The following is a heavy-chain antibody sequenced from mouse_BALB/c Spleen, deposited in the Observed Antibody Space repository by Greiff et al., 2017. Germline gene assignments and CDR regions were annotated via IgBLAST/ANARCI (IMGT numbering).Heavy chain of an antibody. V-gene: IGHV1-26*01. J-gene: IGHJ2*01. Sequence: EVQLQQSGPELVKPGASLRISCKASGYSFTGYTMNWVQQSHGKNLEWIGLINPYNGGTSYNQKFKGKATLTVDKSSSTAYMELLSLTSEDSAVYYCARGHYYGSSYYFDYWGQGTTLTVSS. CDR3: ARGHYYGSSYYFDY. CDR1: GYSFTGYT. CDR2: INPYNGGT. D-gene: IGHD1-1*01.